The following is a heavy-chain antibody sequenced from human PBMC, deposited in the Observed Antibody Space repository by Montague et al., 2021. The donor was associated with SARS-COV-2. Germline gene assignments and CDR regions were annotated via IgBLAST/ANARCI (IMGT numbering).Heavy chain of an antibody. V-gene: IGHV2-5*02. Sequence: PALVKPTQTLTLTCTFSGFSLSTSGVGVGWIRQPPGKALEWLALIYWDDDKRYSPSLKSRLTITKDTSKNQVVLTMTNMDPVDTATYYCVHRRGLLLSDAFDIWGQGTMVTVSS. CDR3: VHRRGLLLSDAFDI. CDR2: IYWDDDK. CDR1: GFSLSTSGVG. J-gene: IGHJ3*02. D-gene: IGHD1-26*01.